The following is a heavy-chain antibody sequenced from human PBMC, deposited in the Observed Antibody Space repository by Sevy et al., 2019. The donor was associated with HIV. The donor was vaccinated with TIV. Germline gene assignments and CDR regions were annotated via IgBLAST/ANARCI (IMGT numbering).Heavy chain of an antibody. D-gene: IGHD1-26*01. CDR3: ARDYGSYSRYYYYYYMDV. CDR1: GFTFSSYW. J-gene: IGHJ6*03. V-gene: IGHV3-7*01. Sequence: GGSLRLSCAASGFTFSSYWMSWVRQAPGKGLEWVANIKQDGSEKYYVDSVKGRFTISRDNAKNSLYLQMNSLRAEDTAVYYCARDYGSYSRYYYYYYMDVWGKGTTVTVSS. CDR2: IKQDGSEK.